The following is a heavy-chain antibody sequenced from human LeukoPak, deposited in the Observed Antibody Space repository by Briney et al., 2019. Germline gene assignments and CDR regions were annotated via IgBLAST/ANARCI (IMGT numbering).Heavy chain of an antibody. CDR1: GFTFSDYY. V-gene: IGHV3-11*04. J-gene: IGHJ4*02. D-gene: IGHD6-13*01. Sequence: GGSLRLSCTVSGFTFSDYYMSWVRQAPGHGREWVAYISNSGYMLHYADSVEGRFTIYRDKAKNSLYLQMSRRRVEDTAVYYCTRRPYSSSWYYFDYWGQGTLVTASS. CDR2: ISNSGYML. CDR3: TRRPYSSSWYYFDY.